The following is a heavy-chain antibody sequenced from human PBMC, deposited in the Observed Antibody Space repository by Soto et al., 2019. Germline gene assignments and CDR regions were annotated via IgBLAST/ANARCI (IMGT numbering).Heavy chain of an antibody. Sequence: ASVKVSCKASGYTFTGYYMHWVRQAPGQGLEWMGWINPNSGGTNYAQKFQGRVTMTRDTSISTAYMELSRLRSDDTAVYYCARYYSSGSYYYYYYGMDVWGQGTTVTVSS. CDR1: GYTFTGYY. J-gene: IGHJ6*02. CDR2: INPNSGGT. D-gene: IGHD1-26*01. CDR3: ARYYSSGSYYYYYYGMDV. V-gene: IGHV1-2*02.